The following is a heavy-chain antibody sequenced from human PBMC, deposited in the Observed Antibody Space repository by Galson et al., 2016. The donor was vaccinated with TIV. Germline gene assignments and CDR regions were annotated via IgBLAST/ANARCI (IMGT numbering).Heavy chain of an antibody. CDR1: GFPFRSYN. CDR3: ARRDVRGITVVRGVQYYFDY. V-gene: IGHV3-23*01. Sequence: SLRLSCAVSGFPFRSYNMNWVRQAPGKGLEWVSGISSGGTTYYADSVKGRFTVSRDNSKNTLYLQMSSLRAEDTAVYFCARRDVRGITVVRGVQYYFDYWGRGTLVTVSS. D-gene: IGHD3-10*01. J-gene: IGHJ4*02. CDR2: ISSGGTT.